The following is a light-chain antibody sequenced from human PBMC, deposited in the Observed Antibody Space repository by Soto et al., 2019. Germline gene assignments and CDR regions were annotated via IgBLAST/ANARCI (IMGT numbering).Light chain of an antibody. J-gene: IGLJ1*01. CDR1: SSDVGNYNF. V-gene: IGLV2-14*03. CDR2: DVS. CDR3: CSYTTSSTYV. Sequence: QSVLTQPASVSGSPGQSIAISCTGTSSDVGNYNFVSWYQQHPGKAPKLMIYDVSNRPSGISNRFSGSKSGNTASLTISWLQAEDEADYYCCSYTTSSTYVFGTGTKLTVL.